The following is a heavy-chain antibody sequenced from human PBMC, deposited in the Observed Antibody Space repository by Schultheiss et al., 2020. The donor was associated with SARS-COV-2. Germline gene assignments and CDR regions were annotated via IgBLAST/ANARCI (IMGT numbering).Heavy chain of an antibody. D-gene: IGHD3-22*01. CDR2: IYHSGST. Sequence: SETLSLTCAVSGYSISSGYYWGWIRQPPGKGLEWIGSIYHSGSTYYNPSLKSRVTISVDTSKNQFSLKLSSVTAADTAVYYCAREGYYDSSGIFDIWGQGTMVTVSS. CDR3: AREGYYDSSGIFDI. CDR1: GYSISSGYY. J-gene: IGHJ3*02. V-gene: IGHV4-38-2*02.